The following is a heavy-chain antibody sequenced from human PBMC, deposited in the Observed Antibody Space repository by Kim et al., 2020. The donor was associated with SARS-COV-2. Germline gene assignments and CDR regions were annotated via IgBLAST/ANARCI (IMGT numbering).Heavy chain of an antibody. J-gene: IGHJ4*02. Sequence: SETLSLTCAVYGGSFSGYYWSWIRQPPGKGLEWIGEINHSGSTNYNPSLKSRVTISVDTSKNQFSLKLSSVTAADTAVYYCARGKKELWFGSTTSHLWNYWGQGTLVTVSS. CDR3: ARGKKELWFGSTTSHLWNY. CDR1: GGSFSGYY. D-gene: IGHD3-10*01. V-gene: IGHV4-34*01. CDR2: INHSGST.